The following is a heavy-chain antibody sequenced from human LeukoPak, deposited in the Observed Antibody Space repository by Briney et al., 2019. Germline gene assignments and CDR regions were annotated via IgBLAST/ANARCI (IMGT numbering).Heavy chain of an antibody. CDR3: ARNQKLRFLEWLPEGDAFDI. J-gene: IGHJ3*02. Sequence: ASVKVSCKASGGTFSSYAISWVRQAPGQGLEWMGRIIPILGIANYAQKFQGRVTITADKSTSTAYMELSSLRSEDTAVYCCARNQKLRFLEWLPEGDAFDIWGQGTMVAVSS. CDR2: IIPILGIA. D-gene: IGHD3-3*01. V-gene: IGHV1-69*04. CDR1: GGTFSSYA.